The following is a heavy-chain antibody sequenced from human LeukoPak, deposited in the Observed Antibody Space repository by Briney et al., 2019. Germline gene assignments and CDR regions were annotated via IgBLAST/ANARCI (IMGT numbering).Heavy chain of an antibody. Sequence: SRTLSPTCKVSGASTSGYSGTWIRQPGGTDLEWMGGFYATATTNYTPSSQSRATESIDRPKNQFSLNLPSVTAADTAVYYWARDRIWNDAGHDPFDIWGQGTMVTVSS. CDR1: GASTSGYS. V-gene: IGHV4-4*07. CDR3: ARDRIWNDAGHDPFDI. J-gene: IGHJ3*02. D-gene: IGHD1-1*01. CDR2: FYATATT.